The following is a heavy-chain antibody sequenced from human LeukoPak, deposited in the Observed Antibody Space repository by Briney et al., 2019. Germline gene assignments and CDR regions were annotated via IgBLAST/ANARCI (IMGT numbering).Heavy chain of an antibody. J-gene: IGHJ4*02. CDR2: INSDGSIT. CDR3: ATTSRSTYYFDY. CDR1: GFTFSSYW. V-gene: IGHV3-74*01. Sequence: GGSLRLSCAASGFTFSSYWMHWVRQAPGKGLVWVSHINSDGSITAYADSVKGRFTISRDNAKNTLYLQMNSLRAEDTAVYYCATTSRSTYYFDYWGQGTLVTVSS. D-gene: IGHD2-2*02.